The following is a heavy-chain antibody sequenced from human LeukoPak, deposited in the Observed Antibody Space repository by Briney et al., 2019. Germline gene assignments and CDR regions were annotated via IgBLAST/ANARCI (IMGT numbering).Heavy chain of an antibody. D-gene: IGHD5-24*01. CDR2: IYYSGST. J-gene: IGHJ4*02. V-gene: IGHV4-59*08. CDR3: ARHKMATRPFDY. CDR1: GGSISSYY. Sequence: SETLSLTCTVSGGSISSYYWSWIRQPPGKGLEWIGYIYYSGSTNYNPSLKSRVTISVDTSKNQFSLKLSSVTAADTAVYYCARHKMATRPFDYWGQGTLVTVS.